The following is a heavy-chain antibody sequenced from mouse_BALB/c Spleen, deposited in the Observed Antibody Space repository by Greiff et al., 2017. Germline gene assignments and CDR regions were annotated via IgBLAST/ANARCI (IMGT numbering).Heavy chain of an antibody. V-gene: IGHV5-9*04. CDR1: GFTFSSYT. J-gene: IGHJ2*01. D-gene: IGHD3-3*01. Sequence: VKLVESGGGLVKPGGSLKLSCAASGFTFSSYTMSWVRQTPEKRLEWVATISSGGGNTYYPDSVKGRFTISRDNAKNNLYLQMSSLRSEDTAMYYCATLGGGPYYFDYWGQGTTLTVSS. CDR3: ATLGGGPYYFDY. CDR2: ISSGGGNT.